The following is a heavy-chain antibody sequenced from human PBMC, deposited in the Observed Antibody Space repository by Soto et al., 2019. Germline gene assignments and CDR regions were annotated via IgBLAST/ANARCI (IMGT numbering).Heavy chain of an antibody. D-gene: IGHD3-22*01. CDR1: GYSFTSYW. V-gene: IGHV5-51*01. CDR3: ARHRSSYDSSGYYHLYYYYGMDV. J-gene: IGHJ6*02. CDR2: IYPGDSDT. Sequence: PGESLKISCKGSGYSFTSYWIGWVRQMPWKGLEWMGIIYPGDSDTRYSPSFQGQVTISADKSISTAYLQWSSLKASDTAMYYCARHRSSYDSSGYYHLYYYYGMDVWGQGTTVTVSS.